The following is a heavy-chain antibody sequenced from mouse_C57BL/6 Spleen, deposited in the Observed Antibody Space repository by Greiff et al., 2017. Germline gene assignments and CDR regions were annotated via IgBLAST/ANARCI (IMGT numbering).Heavy chain of an antibody. CDR1: GFTFSSYA. V-gene: IGHV5-4*01. D-gene: IGHD1-1*01. Sequence: EVKLVESGGGLVKPGGSLKLSCAASGFTFSSYAMSWVRQTPEKRLEWVATISDGGSYTYYPDNVKGRFTISRDNAKNNLYLQMSHLKSEDTAMXYGAREGLFVTAERWYFDVWGTGTTVTVSS. CDR3: AREGLFVTAERWYFDV. J-gene: IGHJ1*03. CDR2: ISDGGSYT.